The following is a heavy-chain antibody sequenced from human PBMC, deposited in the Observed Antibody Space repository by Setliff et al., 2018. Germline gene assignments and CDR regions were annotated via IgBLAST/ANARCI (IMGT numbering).Heavy chain of an antibody. CDR3: ARDRVVVLAGRRGFYFDY. CDR2: INPNSGGT. J-gene: IGHJ4*02. Sequence: ASVKVSCKASGYTFTGYYMHWVRQAPGQGLEWMGWINPNSGGTNYAQKFQGRVTMTRDTSISTAYMELSRLRSDDTAVYYCARDRVVVLAGRRGFYFDYWGQGTLVTVS. CDR1: GYTFTGYY. D-gene: IGHD2-15*01. V-gene: IGHV1-2*02.